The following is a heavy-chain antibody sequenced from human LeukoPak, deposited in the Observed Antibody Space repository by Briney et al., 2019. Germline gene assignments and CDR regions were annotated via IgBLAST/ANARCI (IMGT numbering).Heavy chain of an antibody. D-gene: IGHD3-10*01. CDR2: IYYSGST. J-gene: IGHJ4*02. V-gene: IGHV4-61*08. Sequence: SQTLSLTCTVSGGSISSGGYYWSWIRQPPGKGLEWIGYIYYSGSTNYNPSLKSRVTISVDTSKNQFSLKLSSVTAADTAVYYCARAPKATMVRGVSYYFDYWGQGTLVTVSS. CDR3: ARAPKATMVRGVSYYFDY. CDR1: GGSISSGGYY.